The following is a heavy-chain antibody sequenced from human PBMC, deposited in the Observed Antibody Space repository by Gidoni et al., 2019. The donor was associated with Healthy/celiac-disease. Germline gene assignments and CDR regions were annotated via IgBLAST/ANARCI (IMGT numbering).Heavy chain of an antibody. CDR3: ARAFPAGSQFDY. Sequence: QVHLVQSGAEVKKPGASVKVACTASGSTFTSYYMHWVRQAPGPGLEWMRMINPSGGSTSYEQKFQGRVTMTRDTSTSTVYMELSSLRSEDTAVHYCARAFPAGSQFDYWGQGTLVTVSS. V-gene: IGHV1-46*01. J-gene: IGHJ4*02. CDR2: INPSGGST. CDR1: GSTFTSYY.